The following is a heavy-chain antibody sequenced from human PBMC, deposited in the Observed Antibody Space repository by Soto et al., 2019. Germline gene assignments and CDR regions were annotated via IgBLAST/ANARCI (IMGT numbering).Heavy chain of an antibody. CDR1: GGSISSYY. D-gene: IGHD2-2*01. CDR3: ARGRGGWFINQLLNAFDI. V-gene: IGHV4-59*01. Sequence: QVQLQESGPGLVKPSETLSLTCTVSGGSISSYYWSWIRQPPGKGLEWIGYIYYSGSTNYKPSLKSRVTISVDTSKTEFLLTLSSVTAADTAVYYCARGRGGWFINQLLNAFDIWGQGTMVTVSS. J-gene: IGHJ3*02. CDR2: IYYSGST.